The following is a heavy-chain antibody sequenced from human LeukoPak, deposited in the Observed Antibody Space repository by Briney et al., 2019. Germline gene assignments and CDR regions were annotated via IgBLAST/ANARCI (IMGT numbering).Heavy chain of an antibody. V-gene: IGHV4-59*01. J-gene: IGHJ5*02. CDR2: IYYSGST. CDR1: GGSISNYY. Sequence: PSETLSLTCIVSGGSISNYYWTWIRQPPGKGLEWIGYIYYSGSTNYNPSLKSRVTMSVDTSNNQFSLKLSSVTAADTAVYYCARESGGWFDPWGQGTLVTVSS. D-gene: IGHD1-26*01. CDR3: ARESGGWFDP.